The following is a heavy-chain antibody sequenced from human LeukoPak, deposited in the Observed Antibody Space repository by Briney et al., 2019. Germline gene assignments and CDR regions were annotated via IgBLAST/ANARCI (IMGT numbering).Heavy chain of an antibody. J-gene: IGHJ4*02. Sequence: ASVKVSCKASGYTFTGYYMHWVRQAPGQGLEWVGWINPNSGGTNYAQKFQGRVTMTRGTSISTAYMELSRLRSDDTAVYYCARDRDTSTESTYYYGSGSYSPLDYWGQGTLVTVSS. D-gene: IGHD3-10*01. CDR1: GYTFTGYY. CDR2: INPNSGGT. V-gene: IGHV1-2*02. CDR3: ARDRDTSTESTYYYGSGSYSPLDY.